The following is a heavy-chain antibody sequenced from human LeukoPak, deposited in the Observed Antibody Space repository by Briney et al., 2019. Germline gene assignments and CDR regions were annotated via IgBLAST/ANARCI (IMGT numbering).Heavy chain of an antibody. CDR1: GFTFSSYA. D-gene: IGHD5-24*01. CDR3: AKGGNYNTYYYYMDV. CDR2: IRYDGSNK. Sequence: GGSLRLSCAASGFTFSSYAMSWVRQAPGKGLEWVAFIRYDGSNKYCADSVKGRFTISRDNSKNTLYLQMNSLRAEDTAVYYCAKGGNYNTYYYYMDVWGKGTTVTVSS. J-gene: IGHJ6*03. V-gene: IGHV3-30*02.